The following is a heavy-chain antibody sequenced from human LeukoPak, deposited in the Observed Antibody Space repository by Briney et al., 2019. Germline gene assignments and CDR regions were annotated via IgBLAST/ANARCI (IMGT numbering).Heavy chain of an antibody. D-gene: IGHD3-10*01. CDR3: ARGSGSYYTGVYFDY. CDR1: GGSISSGDYY. Sequence: SQTLSLTCTVSGGSISSGDYYWSWIRQPPGKGLEWIGYIYYSGSTYYNPSLKSRVTILLDTSKNQFSLKLSSVTAADTAVYYCARGSGSYYTGVYFDYWGQGTLVTVSS. CDR2: IYYSGST. V-gene: IGHV4-30-4*01. J-gene: IGHJ4*02.